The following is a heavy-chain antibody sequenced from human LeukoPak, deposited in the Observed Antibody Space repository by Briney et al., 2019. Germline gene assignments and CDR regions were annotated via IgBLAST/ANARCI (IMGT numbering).Heavy chain of an antibody. CDR2: IIPISGTT. D-gene: IGHD1-26*01. CDR1: GGTFTSYA. CDR3: ARKLRLGGNWFDP. V-gene: IGHV1-69*13. Sequence: ASVKVSCKTSGGTFTSYAITWVRQAPGQGLEWMGKIIPISGTTNYAQKFQGRITFTADESTSTAYMELSSLRSEDTALYYCARKLRLGGNWFDPWGQGTLVTVSS. J-gene: IGHJ5*02.